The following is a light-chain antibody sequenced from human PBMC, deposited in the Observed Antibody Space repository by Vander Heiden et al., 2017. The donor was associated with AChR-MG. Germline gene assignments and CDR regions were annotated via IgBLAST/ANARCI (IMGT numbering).Light chain of an antibody. CDR1: SSNIGAGYD. V-gene: IGLV1-40*01. J-gene: IGLJ2*01. CDR3: QSYDSSLSGSV. CDR2: GNS. Sequence: QSVLTQPPSVSGAPGQRVTLSCTWSSSNIGAGYDVHWYQQLPGTAPKLLSYGNSNRPSGVPDRFSGSKSGTSASLAITGLQAEDEADYYCQSYDSSLSGSVFGGGTKLTVL.